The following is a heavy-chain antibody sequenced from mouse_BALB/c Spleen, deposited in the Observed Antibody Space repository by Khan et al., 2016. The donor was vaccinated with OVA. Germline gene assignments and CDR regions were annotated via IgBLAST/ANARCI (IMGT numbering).Heavy chain of an antibody. D-gene: IGHD2-10*01. CDR2: ISSTGTYT. J-gene: IGHJ3*01. CDR3: TRPSYYGNPWFTY. CDR1: GFAFNSYD. V-gene: IGHV5-9*02. Sequence: EVELVESGGGLVKPGGSLKLSCEVSGFAFNSYDMSWVRQTPEKRLEWVATISSTGTYTSSPDSVKGRFTISRDTARNTLYLQMSSLRSEDTALYYCTRPSYYGNPWFTYWGQGTLVTVSA.